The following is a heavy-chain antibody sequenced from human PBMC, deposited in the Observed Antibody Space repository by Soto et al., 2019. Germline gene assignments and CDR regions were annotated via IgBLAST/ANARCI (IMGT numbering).Heavy chain of an antibody. V-gene: IGHV4-4*02. J-gene: IGHJ4*02. CDR1: RGAIRSPNW. CDR2: IYHSGST. D-gene: IGHD3-10*01. Sequence: PSETLSLTCTVSRGAIRSPNWWTWVRQPPGKGLEWIGDIYHSGSTNYNPSLRSRVTISVDTSKNQFSLKLSSVTAADTAVYYCARGDMVRGVPFDYWGQGTLVTSPQ. CDR3: ARGDMVRGVPFDY.